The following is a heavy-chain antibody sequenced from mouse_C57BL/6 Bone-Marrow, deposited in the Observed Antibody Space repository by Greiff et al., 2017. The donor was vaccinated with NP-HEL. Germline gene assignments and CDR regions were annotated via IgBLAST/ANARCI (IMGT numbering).Heavy chain of an antibody. CDR1: GYTFTSYW. V-gene: IGHV1-69*01. CDR3: AREEVTTVVATNFDY. J-gene: IGHJ2*01. CDR2: IDPSDSYP. Sequence: QVQLQQPGAELVMPGASVKLSCKASGYTFTSYWMHWVKQRPGQGLEWIGEIDPSDSYPTYNQKFKGKSTLTVDKSSSTAYMQLSSLTSEDSAVYYCAREEVTTVVATNFDYWGQGTTLTVSS. D-gene: IGHD1-1*01.